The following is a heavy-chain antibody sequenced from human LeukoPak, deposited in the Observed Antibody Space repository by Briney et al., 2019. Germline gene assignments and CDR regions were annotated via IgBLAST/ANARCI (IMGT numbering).Heavy chain of an antibody. Sequence: GASVKVSCKASGGTFSSYAISWVRQAPGQGLEWMGGIIPIFGTANYAQKFQGRVTITTDESTSTAYMELSSLRSEDTAVYYCARAQGLAAAGGHFDYWGQGTLVTVSS. CDR2: IIPIFGTA. CDR3: ARAQGLAAAGGHFDY. D-gene: IGHD6-13*01. J-gene: IGHJ4*02. V-gene: IGHV1-69*05. CDR1: GGTFSSYA.